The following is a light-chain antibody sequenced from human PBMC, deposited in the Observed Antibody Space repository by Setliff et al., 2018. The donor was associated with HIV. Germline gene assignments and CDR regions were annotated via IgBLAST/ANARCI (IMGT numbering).Light chain of an antibody. CDR2: EVN. J-gene: IGLJ1*01. Sequence: QSALTQPPSASGSPGQSVVISCTGTSSDVGGYNYVSWYQQYPGKAPKLIIYEVNKRPSGVPDRFSGSKSGNTASLTVSGLQAEDEADYYCSSYAGSSTPYVFGTGTKV. CDR3: SSYAGSSTPYV. V-gene: IGLV2-8*01. CDR1: SSDVGGYNY.